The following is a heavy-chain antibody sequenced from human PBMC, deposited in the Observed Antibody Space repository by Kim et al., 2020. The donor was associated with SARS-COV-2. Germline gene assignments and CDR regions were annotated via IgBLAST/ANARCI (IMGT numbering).Heavy chain of an antibody. CDR3: VRENYWAFDI. V-gene: IGHV3-48*04. D-gene: IGHD1-7*01. CDR1: GFTLSLYS. Sequence: GGSLRLSCATSGFTLSLYSMNWVRQAPGKGLEWVSHISDFSTTTKHADSVKGRFTISRDNTKNSLYLQMNGLRAEDTAVYYCVRENYWAFDIWGQGTMVTVSS. J-gene: IGHJ3*02. CDR2: ISDFSTTT.